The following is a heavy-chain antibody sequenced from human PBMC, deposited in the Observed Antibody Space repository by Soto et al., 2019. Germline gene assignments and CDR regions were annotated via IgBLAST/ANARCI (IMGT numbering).Heavy chain of an antibody. CDR1: GFTFSNYD. CDR3: ASRKGGPLSGKNDRFEI. J-gene: IGHJ3*02. D-gene: IGHD3-16*01. CDR2: ISSSGSTI. V-gene: IGHV3-48*03. Sequence: GVSLRLSCSASGFTFSNYDMDWVRQPPGKGLEWVSYISSSGSTIYYADSVNGRFTISRDNAKNSLYLQMNSLRAEDTAVYYCASRKGGPLSGKNDRFEIRGKGATRTV.